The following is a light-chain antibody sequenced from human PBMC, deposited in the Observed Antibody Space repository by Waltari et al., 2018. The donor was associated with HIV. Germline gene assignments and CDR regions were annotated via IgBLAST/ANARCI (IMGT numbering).Light chain of an antibody. V-gene: IGLV2-23*02. CDR1: SSTVGSVDL. CDR3: FACPRRGIRYV. CDR2: EVT. Sequence: QSTLTQPASVSGSPGQSITISRTETSSTVGSVDLVSWYQQHTGEAPKLIMYEVTKRPTGVSNRFSGSKSGNTASQRISGLQAEDEADYYGFACPRRGIRYVIGTGTKVTVL. J-gene: IGLJ1*01.